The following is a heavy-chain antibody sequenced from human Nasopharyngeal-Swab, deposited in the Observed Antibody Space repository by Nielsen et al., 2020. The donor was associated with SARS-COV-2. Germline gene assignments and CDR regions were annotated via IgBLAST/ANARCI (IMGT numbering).Heavy chain of an antibody. CDR2: ISSSSSYT. D-gene: IGHD3-3*01. CDR1: GFSFRTYS. V-gene: IGHV3-21*03. Sequence: ESLKISCAASGFSFRTYSMNWVRQAPGQGLEWVSSISSSSSYTHYADSVRGRFTISRDNAKNSVYLQMNSLRAEDTAVYYCARMEAPWGQGTLVTVSS. CDR3: ARMEAP. J-gene: IGHJ5*02.